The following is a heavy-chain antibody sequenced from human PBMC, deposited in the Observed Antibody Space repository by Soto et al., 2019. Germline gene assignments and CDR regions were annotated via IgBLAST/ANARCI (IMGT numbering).Heavy chain of an antibody. CDR3: VRDRPNTESLTGYFDT. Sequence: GWSLRLSCEASGFVFRTFRMHWVRRAPGKGLEWLATIRFDGSTARYAESVRGRFKISRDNSMNTLYLQLDRLRVEDTAVYYCVRDRPNTESLTGYFDTWGTGT. V-gene: IGHV3-33*01. D-gene: IGHD3-9*01. J-gene: IGHJ4*02. CDR1: GFVFRTFR. CDR2: IRFDGSTA.